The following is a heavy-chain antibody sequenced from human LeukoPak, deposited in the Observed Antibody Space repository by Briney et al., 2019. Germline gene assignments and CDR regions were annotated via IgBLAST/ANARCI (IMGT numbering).Heavy chain of an antibody. J-gene: IGHJ6*03. CDR3: AREYYYYYYMDV. CDR2: IYSSGFT. Sequence: SETLSLTCSVSGGSIRSSSYYWAWIRQPPGEGLEWIGSIYSSGFTSYKPSLKSRLTISVDTSKNQFSLKLSSVTAADTAVYYCAREYYYYYYMDVWGKGTTVTVSS. V-gene: IGHV4-39*07. CDR1: GGSIRSSSYY.